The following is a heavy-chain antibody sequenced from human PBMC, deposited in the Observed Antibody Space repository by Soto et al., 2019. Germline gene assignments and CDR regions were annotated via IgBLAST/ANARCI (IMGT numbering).Heavy chain of an antibody. Sequence: EVQLVESGGGLVKPGGSLRLSCAASGFTSTNAWMNWVRQAPGQGLEWVGRLKGKNEGGTTDYAAPVNGRFIISRDDAKNTLYLQMNTLRSADTTVLFFIARWREDFDYWGPGALVTVSS. D-gene: IGHD2-15*01. J-gene: IGHJ4*02. V-gene: IGHV3-15*07. CDR1: GFTSTNAW. CDR3: IARWREDFDY. CDR2: LKGKNEGGTT.